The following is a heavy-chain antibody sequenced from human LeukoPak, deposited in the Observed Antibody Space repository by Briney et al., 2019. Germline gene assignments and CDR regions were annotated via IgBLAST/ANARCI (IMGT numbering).Heavy chain of an antibody. CDR2: IHDSGST. Sequence: SETLSLTCAVSGDSISSGGYSWSWIRQTPGKGLEWIAYIHDSGSTYNNPSLKTRLSISIDTSKNQFSLKLHSVTAADTAVYYCARVVAAAGNNWFDPWGQGTLVAVSS. D-gene: IGHD6-13*01. CDR3: ARVVAAAGNNWFDP. J-gene: IGHJ5*02. CDR1: GDSISSGGYS. V-gene: IGHV4-30-4*07.